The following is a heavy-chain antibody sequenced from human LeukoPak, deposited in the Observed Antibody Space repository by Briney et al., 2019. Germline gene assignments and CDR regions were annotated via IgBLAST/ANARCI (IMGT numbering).Heavy chain of an antibody. CDR2: ISYDGSNK. CDR1: GFTFSSYA. J-gene: IGHJ4*02. CDR3: ARDGSGVFDY. Sequence: GRSLRLSCAASGFTFSSYAMHWVRQAPGKGLEWVAVISYDGSNKYYADSVKGRFTISRDNSKNTLYLQMNSLRAEDTAVYYCARDGSGVFDYWGQGTLVTVSS. D-gene: IGHD3-10*01. V-gene: IGHV3-30*01.